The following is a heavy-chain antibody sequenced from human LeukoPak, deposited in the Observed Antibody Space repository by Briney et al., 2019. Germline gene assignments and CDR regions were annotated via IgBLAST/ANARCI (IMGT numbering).Heavy chain of an antibody. CDR2: INHSGST. J-gene: IGHJ4*02. V-gene: IGHV4-34*01. CDR1: GGSFSGYY. D-gene: IGHD5-18*01. Sequence: SETLSLTCAVYGGSFSGYYWSWIRQPPGKGLEWIGEINHSGSTNYNPSLKSRVTISVDTSKNQFSLKLSSVTAADTAVYYCARGRRGYSYARWGQGTLVTVSS. CDR3: ARGRRGYSYAR.